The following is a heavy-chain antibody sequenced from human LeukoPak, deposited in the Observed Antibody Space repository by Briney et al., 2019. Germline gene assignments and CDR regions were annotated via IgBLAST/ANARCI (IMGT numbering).Heavy chain of an antibody. Sequence: PGGSLRLSCAASGFTFSSYWMHWVRQAPGKGLVWVSRINSDGSSRSCADSVKGRFTISRDNAKNTLYLQMNSLRAEDTAVYYCARDVGATTIAAWFDPWGQGTLVTVSS. CDR3: ARDVGATTIAAWFDP. V-gene: IGHV3-74*01. CDR2: INSDGSSR. J-gene: IGHJ5*02. D-gene: IGHD1-26*01. CDR1: GFTFSSYW.